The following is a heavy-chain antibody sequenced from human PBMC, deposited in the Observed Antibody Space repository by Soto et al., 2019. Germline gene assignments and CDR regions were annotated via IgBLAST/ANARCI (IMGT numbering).Heavy chain of an antibody. CDR1: GFTFSNYA. Sequence: QVQLVESGGGVVQPGRSLRLSCVVSGFTFSNYAIHWVRQAPGKGLEWVAAVSYDGSEKYYADSVKGRIAISRDNSKNTVYLQMNSLRPEDASLYYCARGGGGSYLDYWGQGILVSVSS. D-gene: IGHD1-26*01. V-gene: IGHV3-30*09. J-gene: IGHJ4*02. CDR3: ARGGGGSYLDY. CDR2: VSYDGSEK.